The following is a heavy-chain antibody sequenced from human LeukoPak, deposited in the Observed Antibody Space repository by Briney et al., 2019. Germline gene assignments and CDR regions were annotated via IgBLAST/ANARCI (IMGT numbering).Heavy chain of an antibody. D-gene: IGHD1-1*01. J-gene: IGHJ6*02. CDR2: INHSGST. CDR1: GGSFSGYY. CDR3: ARGGRTGTGRYYYYYGMDV. V-gene: IGHV4-34*01. Sequence: SETLSLTCAVYGGSFSGYYWSWIRQPPGKGLEWIGEINHSGSTNYNPSLKSRVTISVDTSKNQFSLKLSSVTAADTAVYYCARGGRTGTGRYYYYYGMDVWGQGTTVTVSS.